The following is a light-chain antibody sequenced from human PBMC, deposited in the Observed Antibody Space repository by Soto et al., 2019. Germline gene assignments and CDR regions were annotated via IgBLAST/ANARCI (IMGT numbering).Light chain of an antibody. J-gene: IGKJ1*01. CDR2: AAS. CDR3: QQSYSTSWT. CDR1: QSISSY. Sequence: DIQMTQSPSSLSASVGDRVTITCRASQSISSYLNWYQQKPGKAPKLLIYAASSLQSGVPSRFSGSGSGTDFTLTISSLQPEDFDTYYCQQSYSTSWTFGQGTKVDIK. V-gene: IGKV1-39*01.